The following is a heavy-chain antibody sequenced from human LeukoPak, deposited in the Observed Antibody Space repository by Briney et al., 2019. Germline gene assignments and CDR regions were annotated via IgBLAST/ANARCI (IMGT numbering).Heavy chain of an antibody. D-gene: IGHD3-16*01. V-gene: IGHV4-30-2*01. J-gene: IGHJ4*02. CDR2: IYRSGST. CDR3: ARVGGYYFDY. Sequence: SETLSLTCTVSGGSISSGGYYWSWIRQPPGKGLEWIGYIYRSGSTYYNPSLKSRVTISVDRSKNQFSLKLSSVTAADTAVYYCARVGGYYFDYWGQGTLVTVSS. CDR1: GGSISSGGYY.